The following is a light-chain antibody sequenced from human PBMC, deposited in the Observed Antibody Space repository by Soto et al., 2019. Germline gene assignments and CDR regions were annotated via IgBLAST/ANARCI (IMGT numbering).Light chain of an antibody. J-gene: IGLJ2*01. V-gene: IGLV4-69*01. CDR1: SGHSNYA. CDR3: QTWCSGIVV. CDR2: LNSDGSH. Sequence: QSVLTQSPSASASLGASVKLTCTLSSGHSNYAIAWHQQQSEKGPRYLMKLNSDGSHSKGDGIPDRFSVSSSGAERYLTISGLQYEDEADYYCQTWCSGIVVFGGGTMVTFL.